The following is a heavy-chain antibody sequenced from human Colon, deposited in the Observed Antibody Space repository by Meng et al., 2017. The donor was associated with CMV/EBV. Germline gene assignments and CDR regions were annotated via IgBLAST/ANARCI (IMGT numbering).Heavy chain of an antibody. Sequence: QLQVQQWGAGLLKTSETLSLTCAVYGGSFSGYYWSWIRQPPGKGLEWIGEINHSGSTNYNPSLKSRVTISVDTSKNQFSLKLSSVTAADTAVYYCASILFAAAAGGWGGYWGQGTLVTVSS. V-gene: IGHV4-34*01. CDR3: ASILFAAAAGGWGGY. CDR1: GGSFSGYY. CDR2: INHSGST. D-gene: IGHD6-13*01. J-gene: IGHJ4*02.